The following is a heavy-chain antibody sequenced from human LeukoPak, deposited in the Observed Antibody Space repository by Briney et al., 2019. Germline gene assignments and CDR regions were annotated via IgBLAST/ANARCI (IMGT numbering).Heavy chain of an antibody. J-gene: IGHJ6*02. CDR2: IYYGGST. CDR3: ARDRIVGVERPVDV. Sequence: SETLSLSCTVSGGSISSSSCHWGWIRQSPGKGLEWIGNIYYGGSTYYNPSLQSRVTISVDTSKNQFSLKLGSVTAADTAVYYCARDRIVGVERPVDVWGQGTTVTVSS. CDR1: GGSISSSSCH. D-gene: IGHD1-26*01. V-gene: IGHV4-39*02.